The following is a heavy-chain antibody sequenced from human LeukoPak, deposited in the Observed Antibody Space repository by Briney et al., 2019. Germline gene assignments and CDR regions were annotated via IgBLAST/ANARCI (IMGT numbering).Heavy chain of an antibody. V-gene: IGHV3-30*01. J-gene: IGHJ4*02. D-gene: IGHD2/OR15-2a*01. CDR1: GFTFSSYA. Sequence: GGSLRLSCAASGFTFSSYAMHWVRQAPGKGLEWVAVISYDGGDKYYADSVKGRFTISRDNSKNTLYLQMNSLRAEDTAVYYCAREVSQVLPFDYWGQGTLVTVSS. CDR2: ISYDGGDK. CDR3: AREVSQVLPFDY.